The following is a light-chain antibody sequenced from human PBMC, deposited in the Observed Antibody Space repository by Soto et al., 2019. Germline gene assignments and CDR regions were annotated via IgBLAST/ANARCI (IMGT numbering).Light chain of an antibody. Sequence: AIQMTQSPSSLSASVGDGITITCRASQDIRNDLGWYQQKPGKAPNLLIYAASSLQSGVPSRFSGSGSGTDFTLTISSLQPEDFATYYCLQDYNYPWTFGQGTKVEIK. CDR1: QDIRND. CDR3: LQDYNYPWT. J-gene: IGKJ1*01. V-gene: IGKV1-6*01. CDR2: AAS.